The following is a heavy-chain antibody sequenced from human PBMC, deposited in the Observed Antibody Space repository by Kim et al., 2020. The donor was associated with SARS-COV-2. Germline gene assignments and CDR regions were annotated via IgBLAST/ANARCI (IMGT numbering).Heavy chain of an antibody. CDR2: NNSTR. V-gene: IGHV3-48*02. CDR3: ARGAFDI. Sequence: NNSTRYYADAVKGRFTIPKDNAKNSLYLQMNSLRDEETAVYYCARGAFDIWGQGTMVTVSS. J-gene: IGHJ3*02.